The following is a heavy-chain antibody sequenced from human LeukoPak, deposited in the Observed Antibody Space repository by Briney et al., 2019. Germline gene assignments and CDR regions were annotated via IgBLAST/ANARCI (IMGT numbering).Heavy chain of an antibody. D-gene: IGHD5-18*01. CDR1: GYTLSSYS. J-gene: IGHJ4*02. V-gene: IGHV3-23*01. Sequence: GGSLRLSCAASGYTLSSYSTIGARDARGEALEWVSGRSGIGGSTDYADSVKCRFNISRDNSKNTLYLQMNSLRVEDTAVYYCAKDPGYQVVYCFDYWGQGTLVTVSS. CDR3: AKDPGYQVVYCFDY. CDR2: RSGIGGST.